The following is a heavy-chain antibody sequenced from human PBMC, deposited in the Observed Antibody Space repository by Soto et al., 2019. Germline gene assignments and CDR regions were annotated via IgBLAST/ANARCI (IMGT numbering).Heavy chain of an antibody. CDR3: ARDTAMALPDA. D-gene: IGHD5-18*01. CDR1: GYTFTNYG. J-gene: IGHJ4*02. V-gene: IGHV1-18*01. Sequence: ASVKVSCKASGYTFTNYGISWVRQAPGQGLEWMGWINTYNGNTKYAQKLQGRVTMTTDTSTSTAYMEVRSLRSDDTAVYYCARDTAMALPDAWGQGTLVTVSS. CDR2: INTYNGNT.